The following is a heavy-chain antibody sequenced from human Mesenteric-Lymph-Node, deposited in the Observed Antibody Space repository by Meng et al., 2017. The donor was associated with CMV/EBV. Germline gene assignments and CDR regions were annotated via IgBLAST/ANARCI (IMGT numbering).Heavy chain of an antibody. J-gene: IGHJ4*02. CDR2: IIPIFGTA. CDR1: GGSFSTYG. D-gene: IGHD3-10*01. CDR3: AREGARGSKNPFDY. V-gene: IGHV1-69*06. Sequence: KASGGSFSTYGFSWVRQAPGQGLEWMGGIIPIFGTANYAQKFQGRVTITADKSTSTVYMELSSLRFEDTAVYYCAREGARGSKNPFDYWGQGTLVTVSS.